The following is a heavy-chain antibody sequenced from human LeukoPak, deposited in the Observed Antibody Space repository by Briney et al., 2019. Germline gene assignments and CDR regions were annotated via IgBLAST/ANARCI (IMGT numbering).Heavy chain of an antibody. CDR1: GGTFSSYA. V-gene: IGHV1-69*04. CDR2: IIPILGIA. CDR3: ARTQLAGTLYFQH. Sequence: WASVKVSCKASGGTFSSYAISWVRQAPGQGLEWMGRIIPILGIANYAQKFQGRVTITADKSTSTAYMELSSLRSEDTAVYYCARTQLAGTLYFQHWGQGTLVTVSS. J-gene: IGHJ1*01. D-gene: IGHD6-19*01.